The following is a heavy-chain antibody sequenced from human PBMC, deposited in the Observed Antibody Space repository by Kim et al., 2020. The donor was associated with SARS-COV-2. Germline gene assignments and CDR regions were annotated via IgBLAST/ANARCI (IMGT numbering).Heavy chain of an antibody. CDR3: ARDGIAAAGPDAFDI. D-gene: IGHD6-13*01. CDR2: IIPIFGTA. V-gene: IGHV1-69*13. J-gene: IGHJ3*02. Sequence: SVKVSCKASGGTFSSYAISWVRQAPGQGLEWMGGIIPIFGTANYAQKFQGRVTITADESTSTAYMELSSLRSEDTAVYYCARDGIAAAGPDAFDIWGQGTMVTVSS. CDR1: GGTFSSYA.